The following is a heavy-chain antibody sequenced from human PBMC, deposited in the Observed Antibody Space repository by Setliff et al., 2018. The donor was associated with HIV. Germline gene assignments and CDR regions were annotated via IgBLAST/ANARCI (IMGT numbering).Heavy chain of an antibody. Sequence: PGGSLRLSCVASGFTFSNTWMTWVCQAPGKGLEWVGRIKSETHGGTADYAASVKGRFTISRDDSKDTLYLQMNSLKTEDTAVYYCATELGWYATNDYWGQGALVTVSS. J-gene: IGHJ4*02. CDR1: GFTFSNTW. D-gene: IGHD2-15*01. CDR2: IKSETHGGTA. CDR3: ATELGWYATNDY. V-gene: IGHV3-15*01.